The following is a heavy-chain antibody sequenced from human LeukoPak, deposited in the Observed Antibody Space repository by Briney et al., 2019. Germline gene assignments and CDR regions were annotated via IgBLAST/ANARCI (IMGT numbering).Heavy chain of an antibody. D-gene: IGHD5-18*01. Sequence: PSETLSLTCAVYGGSFSGYYWSWIRQPPGKGLEWIGEINHSGGTYYNPSLKSRVTLSVDTSKNQFPLKMNSVTAADTAVYYCARGRYSQYFDYWGQGTLVTVSS. J-gene: IGHJ4*02. CDR1: GGSFSGYY. CDR2: INHSGGT. V-gene: IGHV4-34*01. CDR3: ARGRYSQYFDY.